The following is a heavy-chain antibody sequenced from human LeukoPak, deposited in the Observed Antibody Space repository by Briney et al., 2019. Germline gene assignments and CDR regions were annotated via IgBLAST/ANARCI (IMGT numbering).Heavy chain of an antibody. CDR2: ISYDGSNK. Sequence: GGSLRLSCAASGFTFSSYAMHWVRQAPGKWLEWVAVISYDGSNKYYADSVKGRFTISRDNSKNTLYLQMNSLRAEDTAVYYCARDRGSGYGPPDLDYWGQGTLVTVSS. CDR3: ARDRGSGYGPPDLDY. J-gene: IGHJ4*02. V-gene: IGHV3-30*04. CDR1: GFTFSSYA. D-gene: IGHD5-12*01.